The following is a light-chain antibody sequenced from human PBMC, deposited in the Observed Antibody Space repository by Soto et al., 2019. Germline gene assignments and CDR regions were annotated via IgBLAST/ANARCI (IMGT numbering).Light chain of an antibody. Sequence: EIVLTQSPGTLSLSPGERATLSCRASQSVSSSYLAWYQQKPGQAPRLLIYGASGRATGIPDRFSRSGSGTDFTLTISRLEPEDLSVYYWQQKGSSPPVTFGQGTRLE. J-gene: IGKJ5*01. V-gene: IGKV3-20*01. CDR1: QSVSSSY. CDR2: GAS. CDR3: QQKGSSPPVT.